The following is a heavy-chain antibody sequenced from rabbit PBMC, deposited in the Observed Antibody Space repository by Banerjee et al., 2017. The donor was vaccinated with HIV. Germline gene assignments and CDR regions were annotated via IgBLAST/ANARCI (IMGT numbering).Heavy chain of an antibody. V-gene: IGHV1S40*01. D-gene: IGHD4-1*01. CDR3: ARDLSSSGWSDFAL. Sequence: QSLEESGGDLVKPGASLTLTCTASGFSFISSYYMCWVRQAPGKGLEWIACINTSSGNTVYASWAKGRFTISKTSSTTVTLQMTSLTAADTATYFCARDLSSSGWSDFALWGQGTLVTVS. J-gene: IGHJ3*01. CDR2: INTSSGNT. CDR1: GFSFISSYY.